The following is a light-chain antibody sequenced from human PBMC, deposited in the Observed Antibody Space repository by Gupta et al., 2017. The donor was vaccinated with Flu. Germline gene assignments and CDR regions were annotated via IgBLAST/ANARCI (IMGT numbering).Light chain of an antibody. Sequence: TRGDVGHYNFVSWYQQHPGKAPKLLIFEVNIRPSGISHRFSGSKSDNTASLTISGLQAEDEAVYYCGSYSNSDTFLFGGGTRVTVL. CDR2: EVN. V-gene: IGLV2-14*03. J-gene: IGLJ2*01. CDR1: RGDVGHYNF. CDR3: GSYSNSDTFL.